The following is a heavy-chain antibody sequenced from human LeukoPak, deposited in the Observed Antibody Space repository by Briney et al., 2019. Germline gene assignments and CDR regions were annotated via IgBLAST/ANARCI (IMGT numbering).Heavy chain of an antibody. CDR3: TTGGKKYYDFWSGYHY. V-gene: IGHV3-15*01. CDR1: GFTLSGSA. CDR2: IKSKTDGGTT. J-gene: IGHJ4*02. D-gene: IGHD3-3*01. Sequence: GGSLKLSCAASGFTLSGSAMHWVRQAPGKGLEWVGRIKSKTDGGTTDYAAPVKGRFTISRDDSKNTLYLQMNSLKTEDTAVYYCTTGGKKYYDFWSGYHYWGQGTLVTVSS.